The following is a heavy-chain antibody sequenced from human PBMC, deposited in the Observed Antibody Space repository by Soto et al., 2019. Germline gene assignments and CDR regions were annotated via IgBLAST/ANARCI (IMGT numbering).Heavy chain of an antibody. V-gene: IGHV3-23*01. CDR2: ISGSGGST. D-gene: IGHD6-13*01. CDR3: ARGSSSWSDGFDY. CDR1: GFTFSSYA. Sequence: EVQLLESGGGLVQPGGSLSLSCAASGFTFSSYAMSWVRQAPGKGLEWVSAISGSGGSTYYADSVKGRFTISRDNSKNTLYLQMNSFRAEDTAVYYCARGSSSWSDGFDYCGQGTLVTVSS. J-gene: IGHJ4*02.